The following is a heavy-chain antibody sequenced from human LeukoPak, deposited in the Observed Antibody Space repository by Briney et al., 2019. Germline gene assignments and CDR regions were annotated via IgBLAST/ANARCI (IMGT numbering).Heavy chain of an antibody. J-gene: IGHJ3*02. CDR2: VSYSGTT. Sequence: SETLSLTCTVSGGSICNSYWSWIRQPPGRGLEWIGDVSYSGTTHDNPSLKSRVIMSVDTSKNHFSLQLSSVTAADTAVYFCARLGYYDILTGYQHDAFDIWGLGTAVTVSS. CDR1: GGSICNSY. D-gene: IGHD3-9*01. CDR3: ARLGYYDILTGYQHDAFDI. V-gene: IGHV4-59*08.